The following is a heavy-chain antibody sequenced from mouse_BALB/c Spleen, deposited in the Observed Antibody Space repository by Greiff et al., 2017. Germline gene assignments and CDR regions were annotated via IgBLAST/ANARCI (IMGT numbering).Heavy chain of an antibody. CDR1: GFTFSNYW. Sequence: EVKVEESGGGLVQPGGSMKLSCVASGFTFSNYWMNWVRQSPEKGLEWVAEIRLKSNNYATHYAESVKGRFTISRDDSKSSVYLQMNNLRAEDTGIYYCTRNGKGYAMDYWGQGTSVTVSS. D-gene: IGHD2-1*01. J-gene: IGHJ4*01. CDR2: IRLKSNNYAT. CDR3: TRNGKGYAMDY. V-gene: IGHV6-6*02.